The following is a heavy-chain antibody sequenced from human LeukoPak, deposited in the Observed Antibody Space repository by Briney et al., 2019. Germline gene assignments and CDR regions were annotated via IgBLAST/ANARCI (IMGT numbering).Heavy chain of an antibody. V-gene: IGHV4-34*01. CDR1: GGSFSGYY. CDR2: INHSGST. CDR3: ARAVPYYDFWSGYYLNWFDP. Sequence: SETLSLTCAVYGGSFSGYYWSWIRRPPGKGLEWIGEINHSGSTNYNPSLKSRVTISVDTSKNQFSLKLSSVTAADTAVYYCARAVPYYDFWSGYYLNWFDPWGQGTLVTVSS. J-gene: IGHJ5*02. D-gene: IGHD3-3*01.